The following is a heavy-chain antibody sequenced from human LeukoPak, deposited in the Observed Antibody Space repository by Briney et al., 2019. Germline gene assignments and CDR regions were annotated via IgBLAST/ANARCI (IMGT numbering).Heavy chain of an antibody. J-gene: IGHJ4*02. Sequence: GGSLRLSCAASGFTFSSYAMHWVRQAPGKGLEWVAVISYDGSNKYYADSVKGRFTISRDNAKNTLYLQVNSLRAEDTAVYYCAKDVAYYDILTGYTHYFDYWGQGTLVTVSS. CDR2: ISYDGSNK. V-gene: IGHV3-30-3*01. CDR3: AKDVAYYDILTGYTHYFDY. D-gene: IGHD3-9*01. CDR1: GFTFSSYA.